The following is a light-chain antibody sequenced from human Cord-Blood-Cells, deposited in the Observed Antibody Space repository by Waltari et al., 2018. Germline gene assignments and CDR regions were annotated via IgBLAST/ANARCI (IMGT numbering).Light chain of an antibody. CDR3: ISYTSSSTWV. CDR2: DVS. Sequence: QSALTQPASVSGSPGQSLTISCTGTSSDVGGYNYVSWYQQHPGKAPKLMIYDVSNPPSGVLNRFSGSKSGNTASLTISVLQAEDEADYYCISYTSSSTWVFGGGTKLTVL. V-gene: IGLV2-14*03. CDR1: SSDVGGYNY. J-gene: IGLJ3*02.